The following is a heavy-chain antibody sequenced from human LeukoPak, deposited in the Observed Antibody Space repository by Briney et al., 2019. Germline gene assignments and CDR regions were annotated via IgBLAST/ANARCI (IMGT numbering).Heavy chain of an antibody. Sequence: AGGSLRLSCAASGFTFSSYAMTWVRQAPGKGLEWVSGLSGSGGSTYYADSVKGRFTISRDNSKNTLYLQMNSLRAEDTAVYYCAKDYASGTFDYWGQGTLVTVSS. V-gene: IGHV3-23*01. CDR1: GFTFSSYA. CDR2: LSGSGGST. J-gene: IGHJ4*02. D-gene: IGHD3-10*01. CDR3: AKDYASGTFDY.